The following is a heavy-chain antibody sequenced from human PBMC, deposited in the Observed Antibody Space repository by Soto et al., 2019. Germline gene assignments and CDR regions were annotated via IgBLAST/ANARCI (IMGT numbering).Heavy chain of an antibody. CDR1: GFTFSSYE. CDR2: ISSSGSTI. D-gene: IGHD2-15*01. J-gene: IGHJ6*02. V-gene: IGHV3-48*03. CDR3: ARDRVRKTGYCSGGSCDYYYGMDV. Sequence: GGSLRLSCAASGFTFSSYEMNWVRQAPGKGLEWVSYISSSGSTIYYADSVKGRFTISRDDAKNSLYLQMNSLRAEDTAVYYCARDRVRKTGYCSGGSCDYYYGMDVWGQGTTVTVSS.